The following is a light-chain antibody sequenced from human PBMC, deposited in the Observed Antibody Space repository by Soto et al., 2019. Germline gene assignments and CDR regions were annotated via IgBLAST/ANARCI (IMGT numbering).Light chain of an antibody. V-gene: IGLV2-14*01. CDR2: DVS. CDR1: SSYVGGYKY. Sequence: QSALTQPASVSGSPGQSITISCTGTSSYVGGYKYVSWYQQHPGEAPKLMIYDVSNRPSGVSNRFSGSKSGNTASLTISGLQAEDEADYYCSSYTSSSTRVFGTGTKVTVL. CDR3: SSYTSSSTRV. J-gene: IGLJ1*01.